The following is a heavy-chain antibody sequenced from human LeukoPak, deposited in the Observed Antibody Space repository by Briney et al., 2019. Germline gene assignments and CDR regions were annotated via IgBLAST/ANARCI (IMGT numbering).Heavy chain of an antibody. V-gene: IGHV3-30-3*01. CDR1: GFTFSSYS. CDR2: ISYDGSNR. Sequence: GRSLRLSCAAPGFTFSSYSMHWVRQAPGKGLEWVAVISYDGSNRYYADSVKGRFTISRDNSKNTLYLQMISLRAEDAAVYYCAREGGGYYDSSGTADFDYWGQGTLVTVSS. CDR3: AREGGGYYDSSGTADFDY. D-gene: IGHD3-22*01. J-gene: IGHJ4*02.